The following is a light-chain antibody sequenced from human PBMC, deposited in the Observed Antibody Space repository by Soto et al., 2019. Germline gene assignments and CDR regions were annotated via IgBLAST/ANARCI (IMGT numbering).Light chain of an antibody. V-gene: IGLV1-51*01. Sequence: QSVLTQPPSVSAAPGQKVTISCSGSSSNIGNNYVSSYQQLPGTAPKLLIYDNNKRPSGIPDRFSGSKSGTSATLGINGLQTGDEADYYCGTWDSSLSAYVFGTGTKLTVL. J-gene: IGLJ1*01. CDR3: GTWDSSLSAYV. CDR2: DNN. CDR1: SSNIGNNY.